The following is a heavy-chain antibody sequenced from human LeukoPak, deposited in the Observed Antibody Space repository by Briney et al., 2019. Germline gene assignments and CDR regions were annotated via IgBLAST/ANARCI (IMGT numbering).Heavy chain of an antibody. Sequence: SETLPLTCVVYGGSFSGYFWSWIRQPPGKGLEWIGEIKRSGSTKYNPSLKSRVTMSLDTSKNQFSLKLSSVTAADTAVYYCARAGYCSSTSCPSDYYYGMDVWGQGTTVTVSS. CDR1: GGSFSGYF. V-gene: IGHV4-34*01. D-gene: IGHD2-2*01. CDR2: IKRSGST. J-gene: IGHJ6*02. CDR3: ARAGYCSSTSCPSDYYYGMDV.